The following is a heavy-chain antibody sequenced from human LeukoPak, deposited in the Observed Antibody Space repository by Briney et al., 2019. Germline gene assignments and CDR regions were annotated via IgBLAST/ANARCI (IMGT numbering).Heavy chain of an antibody. V-gene: IGHV1-2*02. CDR1: GYTFSDHY. CDR3: AREAEGYCSGGRCYGKGFDY. D-gene: IGHD2-15*01. CDR2: INPNSGGT. Sequence: ASVKVSCKASGYTFSDHYMHWVRQAPGQGPEWMGWINPNSGGTNYAQKFQGRVTMTRDTSISTAYMELSRLRSDDTAVYYCAREAEGYCSGGRCYGKGFDYWGQGTLVTVSS. J-gene: IGHJ4*02.